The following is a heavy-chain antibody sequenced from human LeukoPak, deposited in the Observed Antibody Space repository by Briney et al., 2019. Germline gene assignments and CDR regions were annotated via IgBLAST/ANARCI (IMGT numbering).Heavy chain of an antibody. V-gene: IGHV1-2*06. CDR1: GYTFTGYY. CDR3: ARDPYYYDSSGYSDY. J-gene: IGHJ4*02. D-gene: IGHD3-22*01. Sequence: ASVKVSCKASGYTFTGYYMHWVRRAPGQGREWMGRINPNSGGTNYAQKFQGRVTMTRDTSISTAYMELSRLRSDDTAVYYCARDPYYYDSSGYSDYWGQGTLVTVSS. CDR2: INPNSGGT.